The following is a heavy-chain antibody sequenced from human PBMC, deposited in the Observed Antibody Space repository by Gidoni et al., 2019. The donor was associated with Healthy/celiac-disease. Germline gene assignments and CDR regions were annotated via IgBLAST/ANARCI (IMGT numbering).Heavy chain of an antibody. D-gene: IGHD2-15*01. V-gene: IGHV4-34*01. CDR2: TNHSGST. J-gene: IGHJ4*02. CDR1: GGSFSGSY. CDR3: ARGGRYRYCSGGSCYLGY. Sequence: QVQLQQWGAGPLKPSATLSLTCAVYGGSFSGSYWSWTRQPPGKGLEWIGETNHSGSTNYNPSLKSRVTISVETSKNQFSLKLSSVTAADKAVYYCARGGRYRYCSGGSCYLGYWGQGTLVTVSS.